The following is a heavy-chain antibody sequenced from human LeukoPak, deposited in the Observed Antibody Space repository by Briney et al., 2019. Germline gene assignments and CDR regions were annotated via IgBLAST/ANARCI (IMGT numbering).Heavy chain of an antibody. D-gene: IGHD6-13*01. V-gene: IGHV4-39*07. Sequence: SETLSLTCTVSGGSISSSSYYWGWIRQPPGKGLEWIGSIYYSGSTYYNPSLKSRVTISVDTSKNQFSLKLSSVTAADTAVYYCARGRRRANPSIAAAGRGRFDYWGQGTLVTVSS. J-gene: IGHJ4*02. CDR1: GGSISSSSYY. CDR3: ARGRRRANPSIAAAGRGRFDY. CDR2: IYYSGST.